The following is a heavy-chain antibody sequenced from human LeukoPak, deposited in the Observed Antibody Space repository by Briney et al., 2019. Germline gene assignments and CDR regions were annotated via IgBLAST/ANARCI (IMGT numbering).Heavy chain of an antibody. D-gene: IGHD6-19*01. CDR2: MYSGGST. J-gene: IGHJ6*02. V-gene: IGHV3-53*01. CDR3: ARGDGSGWPLDKWGQGTLVTVSSDYYGMDV. Sequence: PGGSLRLSCAVSGFPVSSNFMSWVRQAPGKGLQSVSIMYSGGSTDYADAVRGRFSISRDSSQNTVSLQMNSLRVEDTAVYYCARGDGSGWPLDKWGQGTLVTVSSDYYGMDVWGQGTTVTVSS. CDR1: GFPVSSNF.